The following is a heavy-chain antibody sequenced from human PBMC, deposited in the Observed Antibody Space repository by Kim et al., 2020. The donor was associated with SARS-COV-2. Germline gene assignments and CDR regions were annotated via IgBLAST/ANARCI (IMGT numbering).Heavy chain of an antibody. V-gene: IGHV4-34*01. CDR1: GGSFSGYY. CDR2: INHSGST. CDR3: AREGIAAAGRGFWFDP. Sequence: SETLSLTCAVYGGSFSGYYWSWIRQPPGKGLEWIGEINHSGSTNYNPSLKSRVTISVDTSKNQFSLKLSSVTAADTAVYYCAREGIAAAGRGFWFDPWGQGTLVTVSS. J-gene: IGHJ5*02. D-gene: IGHD6-13*01.